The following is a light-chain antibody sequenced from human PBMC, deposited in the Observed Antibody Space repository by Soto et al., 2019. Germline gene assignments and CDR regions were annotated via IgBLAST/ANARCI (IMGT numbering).Light chain of an antibody. CDR1: QSISSY. V-gene: IGKV1-39*01. Sequence: DIQMTQSPSTRSGSVVDRVTITCRASQSISSYLNWYQQKPGKAPKLLIYAASSLQSGVPSRFSGSGYGTDFTLTISSLQTEDFATYYCQQSYSTPITFGQGTRLEIK. J-gene: IGKJ5*01. CDR3: QQSYSTPIT. CDR2: AAS.